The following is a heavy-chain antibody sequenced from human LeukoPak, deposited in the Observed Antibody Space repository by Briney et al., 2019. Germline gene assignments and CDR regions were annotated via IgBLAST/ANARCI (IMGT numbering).Heavy chain of an antibody. CDR3: AKGSLGSWYFFDY. V-gene: IGHV3-23*01. CDR1: GFTFGSSA. Sequence: PGGSLRLSCAASGFTFGSSAMSWVRQAPGKGPEWVSTFSRSGPDTYYAASVKGRFTLFRDNSKHTLYLQMNSLRAEDTAVYYCAKGSLGSWYFFDYWGQGTLVTVSS. CDR2: FSRSGPDT. D-gene: IGHD6-13*01. J-gene: IGHJ4*02.